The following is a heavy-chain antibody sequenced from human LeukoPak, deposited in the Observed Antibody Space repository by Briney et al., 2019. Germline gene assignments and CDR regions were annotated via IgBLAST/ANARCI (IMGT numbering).Heavy chain of an antibody. V-gene: IGHV4-59*01. Sequence: SETLSLTCTVSSGSISSYYWSWIRQPPGKGLEWIGYIYYSGSTNYNPSLMSRVTISVDTSKNQFSLKLSSVTAADTALYYCARGGSYSPFDYWGQGTLVAVSS. D-gene: IGHD1-26*01. CDR3: ARGGSYSPFDY. J-gene: IGHJ4*02. CDR1: SGSISSYY. CDR2: IYYSGST.